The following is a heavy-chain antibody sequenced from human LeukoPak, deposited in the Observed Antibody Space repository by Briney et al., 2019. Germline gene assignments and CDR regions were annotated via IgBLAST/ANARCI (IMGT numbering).Heavy chain of an antibody. CDR1: GGTFSSYA. J-gene: IGHJ4*02. CDR3: ASSQETYYYDSSGHLPTY. Sequence: ASVKVSCKASGGTFSSYAIRWVRQAPGQGLEWMGGIIPIFGTANYAQKFQGRVTITTDESTSTAYMELSSLRSEDTAVYYCASSQETYYYDSSGHLPTYWGQGTLVTVSS. CDR2: IIPIFGTA. D-gene: IGHD3-22*01. V-gene: IGHV1-69*05.